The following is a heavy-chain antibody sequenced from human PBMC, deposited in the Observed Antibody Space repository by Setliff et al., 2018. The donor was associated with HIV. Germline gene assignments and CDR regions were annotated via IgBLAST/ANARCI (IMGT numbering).Heavy chain of an antibody. CDR3: ARPYCSGGSCHRGYYYYMDV. J-gene: IGHJ6*03. CDR2: INVGNGNT. D-gene: IGHD2-15*01. CDR1: GYTVNTYA. V-gene: IGHV1-3*01. Sequence: ASVKVSCKASGYTVNTYALHWVRQAPGQGLEWMGWINVGNGNTKYSQKFQGRVTITRDTSASTAYMELSSLRFEDTAVYYCARPYCSGGSCHRGYYYYMDVWGKGTTVTVSS.